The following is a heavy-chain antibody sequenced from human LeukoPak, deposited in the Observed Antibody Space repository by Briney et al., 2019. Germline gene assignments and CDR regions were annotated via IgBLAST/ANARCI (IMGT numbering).Heavy chain of an antibody. CDR3: ARSGYYGSGSYLAYFDY. Sequence: ASVKVSCKASGYTFTSYGISWVRQAPGQGLEWMGWISAYNGNTNYAQKLQGRVTMTRDTSISTAYMELSRLRSDDTAVYYCARSGYYGSGSYLAYFDYWGQGTLVTVSS. J-gene: IGHJ4*02. D-gene: IGHD3-10*01. CDR1: GYTFTSYG. CDR2: ISAYNGNT. V-gene: IGHV1-18*01.